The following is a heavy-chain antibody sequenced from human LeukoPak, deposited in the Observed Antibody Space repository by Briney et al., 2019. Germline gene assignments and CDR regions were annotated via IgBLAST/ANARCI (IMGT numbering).Heavy chain of an antibody. D-gene: IGHD3-22*01. J-gene: IGHJ4*02. CDR1: GYTFTSYG. Sequence: ASVKVSCKASGYTFTSYGVSWVRQAPGQGLEWMGWISAYNGNTNYAQKLQGRVTMTTDTSTSTAYMELRSLRSDDTAVYYCARVRGSMIVQSFDYWGQGTLVTVSS. CDR2: ISAYNGNT. CDR3: ARVRGSMIVQSFDY. V-gene: IGHV1-18*01.